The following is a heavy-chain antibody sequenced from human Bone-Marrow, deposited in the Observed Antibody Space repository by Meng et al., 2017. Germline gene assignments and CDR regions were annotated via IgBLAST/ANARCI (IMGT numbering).Heavy chain of an antibody. CDR1: GGSISSYY. Sequence: SETLSLTCTVSGGSISSYYWSWIRQPPGKGLEWIGYIYYSGSTNYNPSLKGRVTISVDTSKNQFSLKLSSVTAADTAVYYCARGYTYYYDSSGYYPDYYYYGMDVWGQGTTVTVSS. CDR2: IYYSGST. V-gene: IGHV4-59*01. J-gene: IGHJ6*02. D-gene: IGHD3-22*01. CDR3: ARGYTYYYDSSGYYPDYYYYGMDV.